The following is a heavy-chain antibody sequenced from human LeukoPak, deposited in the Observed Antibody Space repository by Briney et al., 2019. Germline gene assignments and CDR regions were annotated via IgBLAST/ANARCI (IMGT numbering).Heavy chain of an antibody. CDR1: GFTFSSYW. V-gene: IGHV3-74*01. Sequence: GGSLRLSCAASGFTFSSYWMHWVRQAPGKGLVWVSRINSDGSSTSYADSVKGRFTISRDNAKNTLYLQMNSLRAEDTAVYYCARVGGYTRLAHAFDIWGQGTMVTVSS. J-gene: IGHJ3*02. D-gene: IGHD5-12*01. CDR2: INSDGSST. CDR3: ARVGGYTRLAHAFDI.